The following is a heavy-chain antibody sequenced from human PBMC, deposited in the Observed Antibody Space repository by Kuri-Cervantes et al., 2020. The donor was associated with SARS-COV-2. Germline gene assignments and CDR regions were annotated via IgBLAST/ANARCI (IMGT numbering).Heavy chain of an antibody. Sequence: GESLKISCTASGFIFSDYYMTWIRQAPGKGLEWVSNIGPSDSPKYYADSVKGRFTISRDNAKNSLYLQMSSLRVEDTAVYYCARDSLDWFIPLDYWGQGTLVTVSS. CDR3: ARDSLDWFIPLDY. CDR1: GFIFSDYY. CDR2: IGPSDSPK. V-gene: IGHV3-11*04. J-gene: IGHJ4*02. D-gene: IGHD3-9*01.